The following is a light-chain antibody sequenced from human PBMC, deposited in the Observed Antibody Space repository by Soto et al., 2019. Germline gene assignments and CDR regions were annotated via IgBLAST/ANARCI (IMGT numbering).Light chain of an antibody. CDR2: GAS. CDR1: QVVSTSY. V-gene: IGKV3-20*01. J-gene: IGKJ1*01. Sequence: EIVLTQSPGTLSLSPGERGTLSCRASQVVSTSYLAWYQQKPGQAPRLLIYGASSRATGIPDRFSGSASGTDFTLTINILEPEDFAVYYCQQSGRSLWTFGQGTKVEIK. CDR3: QQSGRSLWT.